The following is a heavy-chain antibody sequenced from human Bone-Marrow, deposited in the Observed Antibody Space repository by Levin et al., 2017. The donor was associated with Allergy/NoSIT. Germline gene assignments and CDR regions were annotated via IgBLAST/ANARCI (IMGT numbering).Heavy chain of an antibody. Sequence: PGGSLRLSCAASGFTVSSNYMSWVRQAPGKGLEWVSVIYSGGSTYYADSVKGRFTISRDNSKNTLSLQMNSLRDEDTAVYYCARAKGDYDSSGYYLMYYFDYWGQGTLVTVSS. J-gene: IGHJ4*02. D-gene: IGHD3-22*01. V-gene: IGHV3-66*01. CDR3: ARAKGDYDSSGYYLMYYFDY. CDR2: IYSGGST. CDR1: GFTVSSNY.